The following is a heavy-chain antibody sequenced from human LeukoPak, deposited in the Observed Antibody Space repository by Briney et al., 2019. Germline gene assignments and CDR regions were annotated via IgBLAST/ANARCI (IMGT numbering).Heavy chain of an antibody. CDR3: AKDIRDTMIVVVIFPDAFDI. CDR2: ISGSGGST. V-gene: IGHV3-23*01. J-gene: IGHJ3*02. CDR1: GFTFSSYA. D-gene: IGHD3-22*01. Sequence: GGSLRLSCAASGFTFSSYAMSWVRQAPGKGLEWVSAISGSGGSTYYADSVQGRFTISRDNSKNKLYLQMNSLRAEDTAVYYCAKDIRDTMIVVVIFPDAFDIWGQGTMVTVSS.